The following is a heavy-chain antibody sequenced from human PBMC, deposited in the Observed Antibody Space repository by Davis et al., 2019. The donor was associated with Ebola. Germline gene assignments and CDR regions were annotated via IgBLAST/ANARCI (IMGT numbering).Heavy chain of an antibody. CDR3: ARERGGYSYGGQYYYYYGMDV. Sequence: SETLSPTCTVSGGSISSYYWSWIRQPPGKGLEWIGYIYYSGSTNYNPSLKSRVTISVDTSKNQFSLKLSSVTAADTAVYYCARERGGYSYGGQYYYYYGMDVWGQGTTVTVSS. CDR1: GGSISSYY. CDR2: IYYSGST. J-gene: IGHJ6*02. D-gene: IGHD5-18*01. V-gene: IGHV4-59*01.